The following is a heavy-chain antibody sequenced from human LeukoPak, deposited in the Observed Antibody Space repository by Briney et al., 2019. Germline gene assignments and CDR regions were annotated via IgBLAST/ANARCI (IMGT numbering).Heavy chain of an antibody. CDR3: AKDLYYDSSGYSQNDY. D-gene: IGHD3-22*01. CDR2: ISGSGGST. Sequence: GGSLRLSCAASGFTFSSYAMSWVRQAPGKGLEWVSAISGSGGSTYYADSVKGRFTISRDNSKNTLYLQMNSLRAEDTAVYYCAKDLYYDSSGYSQNDYWGQGTLVTVSS. CDR1: GFTFSSYA. V-gene: IGHV3-23*01. J-gene: IGHJ4*02.